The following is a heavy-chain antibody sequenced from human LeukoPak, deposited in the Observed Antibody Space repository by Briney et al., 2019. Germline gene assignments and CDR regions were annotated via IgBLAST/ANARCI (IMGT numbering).Heavy chain of an antibody. Sequence: SETLSLTCAVYGGSFSGYYWSWIRQPPGKGLEWLGEINHSGSTNYNPSLKSRVTISVDTSKNQFSLKLSSVTAADTAVYYCARRHPYYYDSSGYYNDYWGQGTLVTVSS. CDR2: INHSGST. J-gene: IGHJ4*02. D-gene: IGHD3-22*01. V-gene: IGHV4-34*01. CDR1: GGSFSGYY. CDR3: ARRHPYYYDSSGYYNDY.